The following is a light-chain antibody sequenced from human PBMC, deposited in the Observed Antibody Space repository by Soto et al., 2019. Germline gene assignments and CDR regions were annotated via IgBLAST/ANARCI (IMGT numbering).Light chain of an antibody. J-gene: IGKJ4*01. V-gene: IGKV2-28*01. Sequence: DIVMTQSPLSLPVTPGEPASISCRSSQSLLHSNGYNYLDWYLQKPGQSPQLLIYLGSNRASGVTNTFSGSGSGTDFTLKISRVEVEDIGVYYCMQALQTPLTFGGGTKVEIK. CDR1: QSLLHSNGYNY. CDR2: LGS. CDR3: MQALQTPLT.